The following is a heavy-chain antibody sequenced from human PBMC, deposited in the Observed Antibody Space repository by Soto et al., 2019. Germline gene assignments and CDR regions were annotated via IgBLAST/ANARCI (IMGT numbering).Heavy chain of an antibody. J-gene: IGHJ6*03. D-gene: IGHD3-10*01. V-gene: IGHV1-18*01. CDR2: ISAYNGNT. CDR3: AIAHGSGSYFYMDG. Sequence: GASVKVSCKASGYTFTSYGISWVRQAPGQRAEWKGWISAYNGNTNYAQKLKGRDTMTTDTYTSTAYMELRSLRSDDTAVYYCAIAHGSGSYFYMDGWGDGTTVTVSS. CDR1: GYTFTSYG.